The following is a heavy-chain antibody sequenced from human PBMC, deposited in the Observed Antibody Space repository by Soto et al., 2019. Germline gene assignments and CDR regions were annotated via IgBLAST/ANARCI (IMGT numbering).Heavy chain of an antibody. CDR1: GGSISSYY. Sequence: SETLALTCTFSGGSISSYYWSWIRQPPGKGLEWIGYIYYSGSTNYNPSLKSRVTISVDTSKNQFSLKLSSVTAADTAVYYCARAWGFYFDFLARRILVTVSS. V-gene: IGHV4-59*01. J-gene: IGHJ4*02. CDR3: ARAWGFYFDF. D-gene: IGHD3-16*01. CDR2: IYYSGST.